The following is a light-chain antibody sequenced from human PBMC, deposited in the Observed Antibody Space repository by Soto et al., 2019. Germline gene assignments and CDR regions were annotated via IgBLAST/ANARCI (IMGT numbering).Light chain of an antibody. J-gene: IGLJ2*01. Sequence: QSALTQPASVSGSPGQSITISCTGTSSDVGSYNLVSWYQQHPGKAPKLMIYEGSKRPSGVSNRFSGSKSGNTASLTISGRQAAEEADYYCCSYAGSSTDVVFGGGTKLTVL. CDR2: EGS. CDR1: SSDVGSYNL. CDR3: CSYAGSSTDVV. V-gene: IGLV2-23*01.